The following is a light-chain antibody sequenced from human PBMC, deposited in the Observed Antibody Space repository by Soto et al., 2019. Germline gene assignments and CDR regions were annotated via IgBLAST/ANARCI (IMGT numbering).Light chain of an antibody. J-gene: IGLJ2*01. V-gene: IGLV2-23*01. Sequence: QSALTQPASVSGSPGQSITISCTGTSSDVGSYNLVSWYQQHPGKAPKLMIYEGSKRPSGVSNRFSGSKSGNTASLTISGLQAEDEADYYCCSYAGSSTVVFGGETKVTVL. CDR3: CSYAGSSTVV. CDR1: SSDVGSYNL. CDR2: EGS.